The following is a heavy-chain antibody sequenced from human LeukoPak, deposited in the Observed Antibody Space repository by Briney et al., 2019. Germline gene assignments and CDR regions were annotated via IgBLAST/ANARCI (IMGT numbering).Heavy chain of an antibody. D-gene: IGHD3-3*01. CDR2: ISGSGGST. CDR1: GFTFSSYV. Sequence: GGSLRLSCAASGFTFSSYVMSWVRQAPGKGLEWVSAISGSGGSTYYADSVKGRFTISRDNSKNTLYLQMNSLRAEDTAVYYCAKDKQSLGITIFGVVAYYFDYWGQGTLVTVSS. J-gene: IGHJ4*02. V-gene: IGHV3-23*01. CDR3: AKDKQSLGITIFGVVAYYFDY.